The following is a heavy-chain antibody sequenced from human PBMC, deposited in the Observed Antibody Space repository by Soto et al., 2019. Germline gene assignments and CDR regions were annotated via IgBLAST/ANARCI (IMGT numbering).Heavy chain of an antibody. V-gene: IGHV3-23*01. CDR1: GFTFSSYA. J-gene: IGHJ4*02. D-gene: IGHD3-3*02. CDR2: ISGSGVST. Sequence: PGGSLRLSCAASGFTFSSYAMSWVRQAPGKGLVWVSFISGSGVSTYYADSVKGRFTISRDNSKNTLYLQMNSLRAEDTAVYYCAKGTASMGSPTDYWGQGTLVTVSS. CDR3: AKGTASMGSPTDY.